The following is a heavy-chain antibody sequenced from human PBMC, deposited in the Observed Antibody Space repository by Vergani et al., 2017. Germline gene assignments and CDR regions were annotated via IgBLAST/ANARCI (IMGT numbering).Heavy chain of an antibody. CDR1: GGSISSGSYY. CDR3: ARGKRYSSGWLGKGWGFHY. Sequence: QVQLQESGPGLVKPSQTLSLTCTVSGGSISSGSYYWSWIRQPAGKGLEWIGEINHSGSTNYNPSLKSRVTISVDTSKNQFSLKLSSVTAADTAVYYCARGKRYSSGWLGKGWGFHYWGQGTLVTVSS. J-gene: IGHJ4*02. V-gene: IGHV4-61*02. CDR2: INHSGST. D-gene: IGHD6-19*01.